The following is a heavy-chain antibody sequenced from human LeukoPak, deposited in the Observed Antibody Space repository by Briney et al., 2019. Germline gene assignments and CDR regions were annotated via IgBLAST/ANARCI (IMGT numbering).Heavy chain of an antibody. CDR2: LRYDGSNK. V-gene: IGHV3-30*02. J-gene: IGHJ4*02. D-gene: IGHD6-19*01. CDR1: GSTFTSYG. Sequence: GGSWRLSWAASGSTFTSYGMHWVGQAPGKGLEWVAFLRYDGSNKYYADSVKGRFTISRDDSKNTLYLQMNSLRAEDTAVYYCAKDQDASGWSAWNFDYWGQGTLVTVSS. CDR3: AKDQDASGWSAWNFDY.